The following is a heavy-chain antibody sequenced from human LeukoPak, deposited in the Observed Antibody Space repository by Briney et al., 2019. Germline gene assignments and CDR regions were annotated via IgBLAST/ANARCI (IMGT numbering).Heavy chain of an antibody. CDR3: ARDLRQWLFSNWFDP. J-gene: IGHJ5*02. CDR2: IYYSGST. CDR1: GDSISSYY. V-gene: IGHV4-59*01. Sequence: SETLSLTCTVSGDSISSYYWSWIRQPPGKGLEWIGYIYYSGSTIYNPSLKSRVTISVDTSKNQFSLKLSSVTAADTAVYYCARDLRQWLFSNWFDPWGQGTLVTVSS. D-gene: IGHD6-19*01.